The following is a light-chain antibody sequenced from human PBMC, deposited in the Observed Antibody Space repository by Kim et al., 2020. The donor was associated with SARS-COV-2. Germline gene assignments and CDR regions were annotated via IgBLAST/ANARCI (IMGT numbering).Light chain of an antibody. V-gene: IGLV1-40*01. CDR3: QSYDHSFWV. CDR1: SSNIGAYD. Sequence: QSVLTQPPSVSGAPGQRVTISCTGTSSNIGAYDVHWYQQLPGTAPKLLIYGDINRPSGVPDRFSGSKSGTSASLAITVLQAEDEADYYCQSYDHSFWVFGGGTQLTVL. CDR2: GDI. J-gene: IGLJ3*02.